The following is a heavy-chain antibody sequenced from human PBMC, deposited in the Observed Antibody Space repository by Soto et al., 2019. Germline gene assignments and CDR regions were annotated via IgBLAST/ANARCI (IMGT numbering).Heavy chain of an antibody. D-gene: IGHD3-16*01. Sequence: QVQLVESGGGVVQPGTSLRVSCVGSGFTFRSYVIHWVRQAPGKGLEWVALTSYDGSDKYYADSVRGRFTISRDNSRNTVDLQMDSLRLEDTALYYCARWGTTGGLDVWGQGTLVSV. V-gene: IGHV3-30*19. CDR2: TSYDGSDK. CDR3: ARWGTTGGLDV. J-gene: IGHJ1*01. CDR1: GFTFRSYV.